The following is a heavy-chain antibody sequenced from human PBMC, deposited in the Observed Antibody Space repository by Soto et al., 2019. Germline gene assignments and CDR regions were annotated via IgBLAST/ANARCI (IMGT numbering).Heavy chain of an antibody. CDR1: GGTFSSYA. D-gene: IGHD6-6*01. CDR3: ASTYEYSSSSVYNY. Sequence: SVKGSCKASGGTFSSYAISWVRQAPGQGLEWMGGIIPIFGTANYAQKFQGRVTITADESTSTAYMELSSLRSEDTAVYYRASTYEYSSSSVYNYWGQGTLVTVSS. CDR2: IIPIFGTA. J-gene: IGHJ4*02. V-gene: IGHV1-69*13.